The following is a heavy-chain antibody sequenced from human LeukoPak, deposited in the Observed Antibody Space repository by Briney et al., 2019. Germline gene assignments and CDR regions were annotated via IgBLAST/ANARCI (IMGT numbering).Heavy chain of an antibody. J-gene: IGHJ5*02. D-gene: IGHD6-13*01. V-gene: IGHV1-58*02. CDR2: IVVGSGNT. CDR3: AADRWSEEAAAAQTYLNWFDP. CDR1: GFTFTSSA. Sequence: SVKVSCKASGFTFTSSAMQWVRQARGQRLEWIGWIVVGSGNTNYAQKFQERVTITRDMSTSTAYMELSSLRSEDTAVYYCAADRWSEEAAAAQTYLNWFDPWGQGTLVTVSS.